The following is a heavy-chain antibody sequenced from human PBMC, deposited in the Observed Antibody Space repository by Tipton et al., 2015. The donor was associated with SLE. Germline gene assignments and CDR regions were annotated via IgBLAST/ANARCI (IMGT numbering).Heavy chain of an antibody. D-gene: IGHD5-12*01. CDR3: ARDSRATGMDV. CDR2: INHSGST. Sequence: TLSLTCAVYGGSFSGYYWCWIRQPPGKGLEWIGEINHSGSTNYNPSLKSRVTISVDTSKNQFSLKLSSVTAADTAVYYCARDSRATGMDVWGQGTTVTVSS. CDR1: GGSFSGYY. J-gene: IGHJ6*02. V-gene: IGHV4-34*01.